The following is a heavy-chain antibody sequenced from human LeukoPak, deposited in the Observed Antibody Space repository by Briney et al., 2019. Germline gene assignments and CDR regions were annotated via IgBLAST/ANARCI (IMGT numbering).Heavy chain of an antibody. J-gene: IGHJ4*02. CDR1: GFTFSSYG. CDR2: ISGSGGST. V-gene: IGHV3-23*01. CDR3: AKDGGSYLGFDY. D-gene: IGHD1-26*01. Sequence: GGSLRLSCAASGFTFSSYGMSWVRQAPGKGLEWVSAISGSGGSTYYADSVKGRFTISRDNSKNTLYLQMNSLRAEDTAVYYCAKDGGSYLGFDYWGQGTLVTVSS.